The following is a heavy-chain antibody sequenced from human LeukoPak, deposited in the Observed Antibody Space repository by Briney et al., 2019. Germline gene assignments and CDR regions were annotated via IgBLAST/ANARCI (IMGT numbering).Heavy chain of an antibody. Sequence: GGSLRLSCAASGFTFSSYAMSWVRQAPGKGLEWVSTISATGGSIYYADSVKGRFTISRDNAKNSLYLQMNSLRAEDTAVYHCARDLATEYFQHWGQGTLVTVSS. CDR1: GFTFSSYA. V-gene: IGHV3-23*01. CDR2: ISATGGSI. D-gene: IGHD5-12*01. CDR3: ARDLATEYFQH. J-gene: IGHJ1*01.